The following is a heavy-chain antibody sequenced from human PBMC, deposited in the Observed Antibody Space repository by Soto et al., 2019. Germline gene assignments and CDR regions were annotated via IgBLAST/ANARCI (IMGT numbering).Heavy chain of an antibody. Sequence: QVQLEESGPGLVKPSETLSLTCTVSGDSISSYYWTWIRQPPGKGLEWIAFIYYGGSINYNPSLKSRVAISVNPSKNQFSLNLNSVAAAETAVYYCAKPGLYWGSLEYWGQGTRVTVSS. J-gene: IGHJ4*02. CDR1: GDSISSYY. V-gene: IGHV4-59*08. CDR3: AKPGLYWGSLEY. CDR2: IYYGGSI. D-gene: IGHD7-27*01.